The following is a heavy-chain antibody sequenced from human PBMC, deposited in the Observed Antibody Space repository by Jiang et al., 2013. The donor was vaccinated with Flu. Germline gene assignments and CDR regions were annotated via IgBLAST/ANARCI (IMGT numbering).Heavy chain of an antibody. CDR3: ARGGYLSNSRHMGY. CDR1: SYG. Sequence: SYGISWVRQAPGQGLEWMGWISAYNDNTNYAQKLQGRVTMTTDTSTSTAYMELRSLRSDDTAVYYCARGGYLSNSRHMGYWGQGTLVTVSS. CDR2: ISAYNDNT. V-gene: IGHV1-18*01. D-gene: IGHD6-13*01. J-gene: IGHJ4*02.